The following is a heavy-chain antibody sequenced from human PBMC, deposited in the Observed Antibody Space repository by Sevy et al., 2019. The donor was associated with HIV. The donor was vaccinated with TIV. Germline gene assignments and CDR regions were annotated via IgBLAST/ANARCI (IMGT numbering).Heavy chain of an antibody. Sequence: GGSLRLSCAASGFTFSKYGMHWVRQAPGKGLEWVALIWYDGSNKYYADSVKGRFTISRDNSKNTLYLQMNSLRAEDTAVYYCVRGADYYYCSGANWDDWGQGTLVTVSS. CDR1: GFTFSKYG. CDR3: VRGADYYYCSGANWDD. V-gene: IGHV3-33*01. CDR2: IWYDGSNK. J-gene: IGHJ4*02. D-gene: IGHD3-22*01.